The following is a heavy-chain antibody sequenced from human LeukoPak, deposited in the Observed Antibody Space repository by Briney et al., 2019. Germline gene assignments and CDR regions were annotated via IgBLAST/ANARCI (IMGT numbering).Heavy chain of an antibody. V-gene: IGHV4-59*01. D-gene: IGHD3-22*01. CDR3: ARATNPYYYDSSGYLGY. Sequence: SETLSLTCTVSGGSISSYYWSWIRQPPGKGLEWIGYIYYSGSTNYNPSLKSRVTISVDTSKNQFSLKLSSVTAADTAVYYCARATNPYYYDSSGYLGYWGQGTLVTVSS. CDR2: IYYSGST. J-gene: IGHJ4*02. CDR1: GGSISSYY.